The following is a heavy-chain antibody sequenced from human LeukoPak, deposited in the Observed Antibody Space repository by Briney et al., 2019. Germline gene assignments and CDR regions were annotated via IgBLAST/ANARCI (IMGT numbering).Heavy chain of an antibody. V-gene: IGHV3-11*01. CDR1: GFTFSDYY. CDR2: ISSSGSTI. J-gene: IGHJ5*02. D-gene: IGHD1-26*01. Sequence: GGSLRLSCAASGFTFSDYYMSWIRQAPGKGLEWVSYISSSGSTIYYADSVKGRFTISRDNAKNSLYLQMHSLTAEDTAVYYCARDITTLLNWFDPWGQGTWSPSTQ. CDR3: ARDITTLLNWFDP.